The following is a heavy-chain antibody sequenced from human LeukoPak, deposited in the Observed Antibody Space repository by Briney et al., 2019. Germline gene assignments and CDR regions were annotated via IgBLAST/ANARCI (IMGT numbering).Heavy chain of an antibody. D-gene: IGHD3-16*01. Sequence: GESLKISSKDSGYIFTNFWIAWVRQMPGKGLEWMGIIYPGDSDTRYSPSFQGQVTISADKSISTAYLQWSSLTASDTAMYYCARLGGRLDYWGQGTLVTVSS. V-gene: IGHV5-51*01. CDR3: ARLGGRLDY. CDR1: GYIFTNFW. J-gene: IGHJ4*02. CDR2: IYPGDSDT.